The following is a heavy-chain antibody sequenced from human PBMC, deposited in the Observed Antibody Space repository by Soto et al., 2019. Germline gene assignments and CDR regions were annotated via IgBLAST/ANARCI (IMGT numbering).Heavy chain of an antibody. CDR3: AKDVYCSTTSCSFDY. CDR2: ISGSAGGT. V-gene: IGHV3-23*01. CDR1: GFTFSSYA. Sequence: EVQLLESGGGVVQPGGSLRLSCAASGFTFSSYAMTWVRQAPGKGLEWVSGISGSAGGTYYADSVKGRFTISRDNSKNTLYLQMNNLRAEDTARYYCAKDVYCSTTSCSFDYWGQGTLVTVSS. D-gene: IGHD2-2*01. J-gene: IGHJ4*02.